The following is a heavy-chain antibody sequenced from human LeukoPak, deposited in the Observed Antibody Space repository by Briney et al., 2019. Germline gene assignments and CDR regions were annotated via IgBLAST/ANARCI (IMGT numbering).Heavy chain of an antibody. D-gene: IGHD4-17*01. CDR1: GGSISSSSSDYY. J-gene: IGHJ4*02. Sequence: SETLSLTCTVSGGSISSSSSDYYWGWVRQPPGKGLEWIGSISYSGSTYYNPSLKSRVTISADTSNNQFSLKLTSVTAADTAVYYCARRGDYEFDSWGQGTLVTVSP. CDR2: ISYSGST. V-gene: IGHV4-39*01. CDR3: ARRGDYEFDS.